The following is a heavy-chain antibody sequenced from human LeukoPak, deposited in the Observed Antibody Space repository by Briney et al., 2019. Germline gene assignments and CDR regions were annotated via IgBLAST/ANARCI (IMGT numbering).Heavy chain of an antibody. D-gene: IGHD3-10*01. CDR2: IYTSGST. V-gene: IGHV4-4*07. J-gene: IGHJ4*02. CDR3: ARDYHGLGGVDY. CDR1: GGSISSYY. Sequence: SETLSLTCTVSGGSISSYYWGWIRQPAGKGLGWIGRIYTSGSTNYNPSLKGRVTMSVDTSKDQFSLKLSSVTAADTAVYYCARDYHGLGGVDYWGQGTLVAVSS.